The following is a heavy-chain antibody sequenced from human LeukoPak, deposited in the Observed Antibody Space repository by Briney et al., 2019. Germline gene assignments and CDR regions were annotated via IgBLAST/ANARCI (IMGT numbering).Heavy chain of an antibody. CDR3: ARERSSGYYLRWFDP. CDR2: IYYSGST. V-gene: IGHV4-31*03. J-gene: IGHJ5*02. CDR1: GGSISSGGYY. Sequence: SETLSLTCTVSGGSISSGGYYWSWIRQHPGKGLEWIGHIYYSGSTYYNPSLKSRVTISVDTSKNQFSLKLSSVTAADTAVYYCARERSSGYYLRWFDPWGQGTLVTVSS. D-gene: IGHD3-22*01.